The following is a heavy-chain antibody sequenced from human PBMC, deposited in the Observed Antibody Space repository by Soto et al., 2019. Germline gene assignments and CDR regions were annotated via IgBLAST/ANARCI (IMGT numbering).Heavy chain of an antibody. CDR3: ARHPPGYCTTTSCPTWFDP. Sequence: XATLSLPFDVCGYCISSDYYWCWIRQPPGKGLEWIGSISHSGFIYYNPSLKSRVTISIDTPKNQFSLKLSSVTAADTAVYYCARHPPGYCTTTSCPTWFDPWAQRTLVTVSS. D-gene: IGHD2-2*01. CDR2: ISHSGFI. J-gene: IGHJ5*02. CDR1: GYCISSDYY. V-gene: IGHV4-38-2*01.